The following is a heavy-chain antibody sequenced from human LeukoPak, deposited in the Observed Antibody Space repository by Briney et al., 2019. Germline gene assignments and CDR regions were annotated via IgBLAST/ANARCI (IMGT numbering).Heavy chain of an antibody. Sequence: GGSLRLSCAASGFTFSSYSMNWVRQAPGKGLEWVSSISSSSSYIYYADSVKGRFTISRDNAKNSLYLQMNSLRAEDTAVYYCARGGSSFYDAFDIWGQGTMVTVSS. V-gene: IGHV3-21*01. J-gene: IGHJ3*02. D-gene: IGHD6-6*01. CDR3: ARGGSSFYDAFDI. CDR1: GFTFSSYS. CDR2: ISSSSSYI.